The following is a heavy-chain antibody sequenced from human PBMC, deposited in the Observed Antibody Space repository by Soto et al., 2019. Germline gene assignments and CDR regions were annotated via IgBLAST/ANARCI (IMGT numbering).Heavy chain of an antibody. CDR3: ARGILEAAASKPFDI. D-gene: IGHD6-13*01. J-gene: IGHJ3*02. CDR2: IYYSGST. Sequence: HVQLQESGPGLVKPSETLSLTCIVSNGSISDYYWTWIRQPPGKGLEWIGYIYYSGSTHYSPSLKSQVTISVDTSKNQFSLKLSSVTAADTAVYYCARGILEAAASKPFDIWGQGTMVTVSS. V-gene: IGHV4-59*01. CDR1: NGSISDYY.